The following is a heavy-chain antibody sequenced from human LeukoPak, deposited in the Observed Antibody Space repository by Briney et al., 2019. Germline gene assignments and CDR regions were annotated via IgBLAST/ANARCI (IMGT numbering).Heavy chain of an antibody. CDR2: IYYTGST. D-gene: IGHD3-22*01. CDR1: GGSINSGGYY. Sequence: PSQTLSLTCTVSGGSINSGGYYWSWIRQHPGKGLEWIGYIYYTGSTYYNPSLKSRVTISVDTSENQFSLKLSSVTAADTAVYYCARVAYYDSSGYYRHAFDIWGQGTMVTVSS. V-gene: IGHV4-31*03. CDR3: ARVAYYDSSGYYRHAFDI. J-gene: IGHJ3*02.